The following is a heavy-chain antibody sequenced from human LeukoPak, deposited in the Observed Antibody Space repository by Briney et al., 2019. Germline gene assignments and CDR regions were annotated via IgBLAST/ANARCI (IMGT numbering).Heavy chain of an antibody. CDR3: AKDPPYYYDSSGRFDI. D-gene: IGHD3-22*01. CDR1: GFTFSSYA. Sequence: GGSLRLSCAASGFTFSSYAMSWVRQAPGKGLEWVSAISGSGGSTYYADSVKGRFTISRDNSKNTLYLQMNSLRAEDTAVYYCAKDPPYYYDSSGRFDIWGQGTMATVSS. CDR2: ISGSGGST. J-gene: IGHJ3*02. V-gene: IGHV3-23*01.